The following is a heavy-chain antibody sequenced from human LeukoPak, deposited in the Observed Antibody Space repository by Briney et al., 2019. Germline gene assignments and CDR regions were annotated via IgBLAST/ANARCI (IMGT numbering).Heavy chain of an antibody. CDR2: IIPILGIA. Sequence: PRASVKVSCKASGGTFSSYAISWVRQAPGQGLEWMGRIIPILGIANYARKFQGRVTITADKSTSTAYMELSSLRSEDTAVYYCASRSSSWPRTLNYYYYYGMDVWGQGTTVTVSS. CDR3: ASRSSSWPRTLNYYYYYGMDV. D-gene: IGHD6-13*01. CDR1: GGTFSSYA. J-gene: IGHJ6*02. V-gene: IGHV1-69*04.